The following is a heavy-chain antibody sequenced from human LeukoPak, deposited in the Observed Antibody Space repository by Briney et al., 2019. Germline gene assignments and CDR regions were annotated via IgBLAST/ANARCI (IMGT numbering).Heavy chain of an antibody. CDR2: INHSGSA. CDR3: VGVRGFFDY. J-gene: IGHJ4*02. V-gene: IGHV4-34*01. Sequence: SETLSLTCAAYGGSFSGYYWSWIRQPPGKGLEWIGEINHSGSANYNPSLKSRVTISVDTSKNQFSLKLSSVTAADTAVYYCVGVRGFFDYWGQGTLVTVSS. CDR1: GGSFSGYY. D-gene: IGHD3-10*01.